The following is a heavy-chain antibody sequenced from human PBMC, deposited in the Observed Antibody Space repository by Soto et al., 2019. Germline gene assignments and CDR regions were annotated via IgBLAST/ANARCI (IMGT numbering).Heavy chain of an antibody. CDR1: GGSISSYY. V-gene: IGHV4-59*12. D-gene: IGHD5-18*01. CDR2: IYYSGST. Sequence: PSETLSLTCTVSGGSISSYYWSWIRQPPGKGLEWIGYIYYSGSTNYNPSLKSRVTISVDKSKNQFSLKLSSVTAADTAVYYCARDPREYSYGYFDYWGQGTLVTVSS. J-gene: IGHJ4*02. CDR3: ARDPREYSYGYFDY.